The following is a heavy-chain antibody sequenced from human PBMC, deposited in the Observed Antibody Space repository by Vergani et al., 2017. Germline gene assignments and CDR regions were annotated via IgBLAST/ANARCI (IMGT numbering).Heavy chain of an antibody. V-gene: IGHV3-23*01. CDR3: AKDSVSTYYDILTGRLFCFDY. D-gene: IGHD3-9*01. J-gene: IGHJ4*02. CDR1: GFTFSSYA. CDR2: ISGSGGST. Sequence: EVQLLESGGGLVQPGGSLRLSCAASGFTFSSYAMSWVRQAPGKGLEWVSAISGSGGSTYYADSVKGRFTISRDNSKNTLYLQMNSLRAEDTAVYYCAKDSVSTYYDILTGRLFCFDYWGQGTLVTVSS.